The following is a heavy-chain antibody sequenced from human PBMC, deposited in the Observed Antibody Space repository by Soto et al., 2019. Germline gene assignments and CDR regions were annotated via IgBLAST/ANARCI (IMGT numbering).Heavy chain of an antibody. CDR2: ISWNSGSI. Sequence: EVPLVESGGGLVQPGRSLRLSCAASGFTFDDYAMHWVRQAPGKGLEWVSGISWNSGSIGYADSVKGRFTISRDNAKNSLYLQMNSLRAEDTALYYCAKDQGGYSYGLGYWGQGTLVTVSS. J-gene: IGHJ4*02. D-gene: IGHD5-18*01. V-gene: IGHV3-9*01. CDR1: GFTFDDYA. CDR3: AKDQGGYSYGLGY.